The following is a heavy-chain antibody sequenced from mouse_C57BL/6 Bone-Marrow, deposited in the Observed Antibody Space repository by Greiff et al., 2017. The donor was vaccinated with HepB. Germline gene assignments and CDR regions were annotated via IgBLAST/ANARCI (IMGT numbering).Heavy chain of an antibody. CDR3: ARAPYVAMDY. D-gene: IGHD6-5*01. CDR1: GFTFSSYA. J-gene: IGHJ4*01. CDR2: ISDGGSYT. Sequence: EVKLMESGGALVKPGGSLKLSCAASGFTFSSYAMSWVRQTPEKRLEWVATISDGGSYTYYPDNVKGRFTISRDKAKNNLYLQMSHLKSEDTAMYYCARAPYVAMDYWGQGTSVTVSS. V-gene: IGHV5-4*03.